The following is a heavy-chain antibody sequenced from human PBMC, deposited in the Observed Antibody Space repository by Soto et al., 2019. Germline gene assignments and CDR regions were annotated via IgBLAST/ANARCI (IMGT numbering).Heavy chain of an antibody. D-gene: IGHD6-13*01. CDR2: ISYDGSNK. CDR1: GFTFSSYG. Sequence: GGSLRLSCAASGFTFSSYGMHWVRQAPGKGLEWVAVISYDGSNKYYADSVKGRFTISRDNSKNTLYLQMNSLRAEDTAVYYCAKGVVGIAAAGKGYYYYYMDVWGKGTTVTVSS. J-gene: IGHJ6*03. V-gene: IGHV3-30*18. CDR3: AKGVVGIAAAGKGYYYYYMDV.